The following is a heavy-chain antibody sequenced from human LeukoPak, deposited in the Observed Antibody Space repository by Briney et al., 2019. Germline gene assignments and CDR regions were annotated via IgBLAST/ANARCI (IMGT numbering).Heavy chain of an antibody. CDR2: SYYSGGT. J-gene: IGHJ3*02. Sequence: SETLSLTCAVSGGSINSGGYSWSWIRQPPGKGLEWIGYSYYSGGTYYNPSLKSRLTISVDTSKNQFSLKLSSVTAADTAVYYCARRSFVYYGSGSYYNPRAFDIWGQGTMVTVSS. CDR1: GGSINSGGYS. CDR3: ARRSFVYYGSGSYYNPRAFDI. D-gene: IGHD3-10*01. V-gene: IGHV4-30-4*07.